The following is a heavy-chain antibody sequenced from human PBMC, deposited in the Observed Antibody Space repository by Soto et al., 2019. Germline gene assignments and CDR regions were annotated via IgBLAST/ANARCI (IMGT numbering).Heavy chain of an antibody. Sequence: QVQLVQSGTEVKRPGDSVKVSCKASGYTFTGYYVHWVRQAPGQGLEWMGWINPNSGDTYLAQRLQGRVTMNRDKSIGTAYMELIGLPSDDTAEYYCAKGGAIVAAGTRVYLYNAMDVWGQGTTVTVSS. V-gene: IGHV1-2*02. CDR1: GYTFTGYY. CDR3: AKGGAIVAAGTRVYLYNAMDV. CDR2: INPNSGDT. D-gene: IGHD1-26*01. J-gene: IGHJ6*02.